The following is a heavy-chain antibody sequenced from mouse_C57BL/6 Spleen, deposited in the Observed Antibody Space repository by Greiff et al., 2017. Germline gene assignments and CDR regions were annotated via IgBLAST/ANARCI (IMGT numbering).Heavy chain of an antibody. D-gene: IGHD1-1*01. CDR1: GYAFSSSW. CDR2: IYPGDGDT. CDR3: ASHHYYGSSPFDY. Sequence: QVQLQQSGPELVKPGASVKFSCKASGYAFSSSWMNWVKQRPGKGLEWIGRIYPGDGDTNYNGKFKGKATLTADKSSSTAYMQLSSLTSEDSAVYFCASHHYYGSSPFDYGGQGATLTASS. V-gene: IGHV1-82*01. J-gene: IGHJ2*01.